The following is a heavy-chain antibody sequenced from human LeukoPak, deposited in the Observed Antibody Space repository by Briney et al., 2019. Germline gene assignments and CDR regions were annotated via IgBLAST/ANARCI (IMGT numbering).Heavy chain of an antibody. CDR3: AKYLGVFIVATAPEFDP. CDR2: ISYDGSNK. V-gene: IGHV3-30*18. J-gene: IGHJ5*02. D-gene: IGHD5-12*01. CDR1: GFTFSSYG. Sequence: PGRSLRLSCAASGFTFSSYGMHWVRQAPGKGLEWVAVISYDGSNKYYADSVKGRLTISRDNSKNTLYLQMNSLRAEDTAVYYCAKYLGVFIVATAPEFDPWGQGTLVTVSS.